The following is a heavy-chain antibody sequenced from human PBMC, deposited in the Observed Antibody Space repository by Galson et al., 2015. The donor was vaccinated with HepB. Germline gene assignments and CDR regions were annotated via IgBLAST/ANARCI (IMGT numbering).Heavy chain of an antibody. CDR2: IIPIFGTA. V-gene: IGHV1-69*06. J-gene: IGHJ6*02. CDR1: AYTFSSYG. D-gene: IGHD3-16*02. CDR3: ASLRLGELSSYYYYGMDV. Sequence: SVKVSCKASAYTFSSYGITWVRQAPGQGLEWMGWIIPIFGTANYAQKFQGRVTITADKSTSTAYMELSSLRSEDTAVYYCASLRLGELSSYYYYGMDVWGQGTTVTVSS.